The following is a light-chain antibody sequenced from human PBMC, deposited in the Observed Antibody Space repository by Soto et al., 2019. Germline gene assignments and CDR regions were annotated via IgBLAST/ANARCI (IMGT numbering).Light chain of an antibody. CDR2: DVN. CDR3: TSWTTSTTMI. Sequence: QSALTQPASVSGSPGQSITISCTGTSSDIGAYNFVSWYQQHPVKAPKLMLYDVNTRPSGVSNRLSGSKSGNTASLTISGVQAEDEDDYYCTSWTTSTTMIFGGGTKVTVL. V-gene: IGLV2-14*03. J-gene: IGLJ2*01. CDR1: SSDIGAYNF.